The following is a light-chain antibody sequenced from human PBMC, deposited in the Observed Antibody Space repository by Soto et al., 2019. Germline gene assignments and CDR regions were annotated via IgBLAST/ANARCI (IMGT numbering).Light chain of an antibody. CDR1: QSISSY. Sequence: DIQMTHAPSTLSASVVDRVNITFLASQSISSYLAWYQQKQGKATKVLIFDASSLESGVKSRFSGSGSGIEFTVSINGMHTDDLATYYCKQYHTYPRTCGQGTKVDLK. CDR3: KQYHTYPRT. V-gene: IGKV1-5*01. J-gene: IGKJ1*01. CDR2: DAS.